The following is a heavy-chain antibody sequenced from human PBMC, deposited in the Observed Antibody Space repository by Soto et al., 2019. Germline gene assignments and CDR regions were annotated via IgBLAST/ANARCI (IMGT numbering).Heavy chain of an antibody. CDR2: IKQDGSEK. D-gene: IGHD3-22*01. J-gene: IGHJ4*02. V-gene: IGHV3-7*03. CDR3: AKGDTPYYYDSSGYYPAY. Sequence: GGSLRLSCAASGFTFSSYWMSWVRQAPGKGLEWVANIKQDGSEKYYVDSVKGRFTISRDNSKNTLYLQMNSLRAEDTAVYYCAKGDTPYYYDSSGYYPAYWGQGTLVTVSS. CDR1: GFTFSSYW.